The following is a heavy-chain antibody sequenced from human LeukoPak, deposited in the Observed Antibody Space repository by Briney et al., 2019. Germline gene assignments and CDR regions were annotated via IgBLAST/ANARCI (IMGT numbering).Heavy chain of an antibody. CDR2: IYCSGST. Sequence: PSETLSLTCTVSGGSISSYYWSWIRQPPGKGLEWIGYIYCSGSTNYNPSLKSRVTISVDTSKNQFSLKLSSVTAADTAVYYCARAIGAFDIWGQGTMVTVSS. J-gene: IGHJ3*02. CDR3: ARAIGAFDI. CDR1: GGSISSYY. V-gene: IGHV4-59*01. D-gene: IGHD3-16*01.